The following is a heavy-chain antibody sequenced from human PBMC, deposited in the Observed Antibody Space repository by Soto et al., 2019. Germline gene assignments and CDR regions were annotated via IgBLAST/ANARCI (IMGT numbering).Heavy chain of an antibody. CDR1: GFSFSTYS. CDR2: ISSSGSYI. Sequence: EAQLVESGGGQVKSGGSLRLSCEASGFSFSTYSMNWVRQAPGKGLEWVSFISSSGSYIYYADSVKGRFTISRDNAKESVFLQMNSLRVEDTAVYYCARERFNGMDVRGQGTTVSFSS. D-gene: IGHD3-10*01. CDR3: ARERFNGMDV. J-gene: IGHJ6*02. V-gene: IGHV3-21*01.